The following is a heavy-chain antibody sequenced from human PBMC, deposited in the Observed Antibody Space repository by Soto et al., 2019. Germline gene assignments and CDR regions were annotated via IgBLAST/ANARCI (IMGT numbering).Heavy chain of an antibody. Sequence: ASVKVSCKDSGYTFTSYGISWVRQAPGQGLEWMGWISAYNGNTNYAQKLQGRVTMTTDTSTSTAYMELRSLRSDDTAVYYCASSSITIFGVPRSPYYYYGLDVCGHGTTDRVSS. V-gene: IGHV1-18*01. J-gene: IGHJ6*02. CDR1: GYTFTSYG. CDR3: ASSSITIFGVPRSPYYYYGLDV. CDR2: ISAYNGNT. D-gene: IGHD3-3*01.